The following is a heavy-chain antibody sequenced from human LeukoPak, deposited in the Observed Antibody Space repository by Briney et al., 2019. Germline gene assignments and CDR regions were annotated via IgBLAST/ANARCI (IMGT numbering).Heavy chain of an antibody. D-gene: IGHD2-2*01. CDR2: IDPNSGGT. CDR3: ARGGIVVVPAAIGSYWFDP. Sequence: GASVKVSCKASGYTFTGYYMHWVRQAPGQGLEWMGWIDPNSGGTNYAQKFQGRVTMTRDTSISTAYMELSRLRSDDTAVYYCARGGIVVVPAAIGSYWFDPWGQGTLVTVSS. CDR1: GYTFTGYY. J-gene: IGHJ5*02. V-gene: IGHV1-2*02.